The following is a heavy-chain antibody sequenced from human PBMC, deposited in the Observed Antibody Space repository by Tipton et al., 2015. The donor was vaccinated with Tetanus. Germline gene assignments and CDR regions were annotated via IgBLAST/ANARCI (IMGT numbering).Heavy chain of an antibody. V-gene: IGHV3-21*01. D-gene: IGHD6-6*01. CDR2: ITGSSSYI. CDR3: ARDRGRSTSSTIWFDP. J-gene: IGHJ5*02. Sequence: SLRLSCAASGFRFDTYAMFWVRQVPGKGLEWVSSITGSSSYIYYADSVKGRFTISRDNAKNTVFLQMNSLRADDTAVYYCARDRGRSTSSTIWFDPWGQGTLVTVSS. CDR1: GFRFDTYA.